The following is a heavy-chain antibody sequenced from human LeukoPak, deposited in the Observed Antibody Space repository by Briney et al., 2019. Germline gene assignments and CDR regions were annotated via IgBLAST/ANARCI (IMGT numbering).Heavy chain of an antibody. V-gene: IGHV1-18*01. CDR3: ASGRYCDANSCYSPLDY. Sequence: ASVKVSCKASGYTFTSYGISWVRQAPGQGLEWMGWISAYNGNTNYAQKLQGRVTMTTDTSTSTAYMELRSLRSDDTAVYHCASGRYCDANSCYSPLDYWGQGTLVTVSS. J-gene: IGHJ4*02. CDR1: GYTFTSYG. CDR2: ISAYNGNT. D-gene: IGHD3-9*01.